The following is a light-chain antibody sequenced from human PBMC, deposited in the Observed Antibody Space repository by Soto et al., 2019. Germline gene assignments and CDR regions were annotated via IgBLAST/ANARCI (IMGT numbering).Light chain of an antibody. Sequence: EIVLTQSPGTLSLSPGERATLSCRASQSVSSYLAWYQQKPGQAPRLLIYDASNRATGIPARFSGSGSGTDFTLTISSLGTEDFAVYYCQQRSNWPPWTFGQGTKVDIK. J-gene: IGKJ1*01. CDR2: DAS. CDR3: QQRSNWPPWT. V-gene: IGKV3-11*01. CDR1: QSVSSY.